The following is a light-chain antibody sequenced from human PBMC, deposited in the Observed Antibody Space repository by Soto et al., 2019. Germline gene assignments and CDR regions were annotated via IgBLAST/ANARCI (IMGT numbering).Light chain of an antibody. CDR3: QQRNIWPPVT. CDR1: PSVANY. CDR2: GAF. Sequence: EIVMTQSPATLSVSPGERVTLSCRASPSVANYVAWYQQKPGQAPRLLIYGAFNRATGIPARFSGSGSGTDFTLTISSLEPEDSAVYYCQQRNIWPPVTFGHGTRLEIK. V-gene: IGKV3-11*01. J-gene: IGKJ5*01.